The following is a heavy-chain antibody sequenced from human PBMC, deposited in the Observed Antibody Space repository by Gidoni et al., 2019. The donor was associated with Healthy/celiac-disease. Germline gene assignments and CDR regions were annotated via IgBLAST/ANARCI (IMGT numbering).Heavy chain of an antibody. D-gene: IGHD1-26*01. V-gene: IGHV4-39*01. J-gene: IGHJ4*02. CDR2: IYYSGST. Sequence: QLQLQESGPGLVKPSETLSLTCTVSGCSISSSSYYWGWIRQPPGKGLEWIGSIYYSGSTYYNPSLKSRVTISVDTSKNQFSLKLSSVTAADTAVYYCARGSAGGNDYWGQGTLVTVSS. CDR3: ARGSAGGNDY. CDR1: GCSISSSSYY.